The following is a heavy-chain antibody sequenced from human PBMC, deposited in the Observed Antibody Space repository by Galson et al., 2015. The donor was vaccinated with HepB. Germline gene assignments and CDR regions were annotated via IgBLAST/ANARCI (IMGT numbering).Heavy chain of an antibody. V-gene: IGHV1-3*01. D-gene: IGHD6-19*01. CDR1: GYTFISYA. CDR2: INAGSGNT. CDR3: ARDVDSAWYGYFQH. Sequence: SVKVSCKASGYTFISYAMHWVRQAPRQRLEWMGCINAGSGNTKFSQKFQGRVTITRDTSANTAYMELSSLRSEDTAVYYCARDVDSAWYGYFQHWGQGTLV. J-gene: IGHJ1*01.